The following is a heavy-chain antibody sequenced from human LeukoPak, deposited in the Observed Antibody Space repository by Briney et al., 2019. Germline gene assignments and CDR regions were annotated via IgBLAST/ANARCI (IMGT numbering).Heavy chain of an antibody. V-gene: IGHV4-39*01. CDR2: IYYSGST. CDR1: GGSISSSSYY. CDR3: ASSEIFGVVIIPVSWFDP. D-gene: IGHD3-3*01. Sequence: SETLSLTCTVSGGSISSSSYYWGWIRQPPGKGLEWIGSIYYSGSTYYNPSLKSRVTISVDTSKNQFSLKLSSVTAADTAVYYCASSEIFGVVIIPVSWFDPWGQGTLVTVSS. J-gene: IGHJ5*02.